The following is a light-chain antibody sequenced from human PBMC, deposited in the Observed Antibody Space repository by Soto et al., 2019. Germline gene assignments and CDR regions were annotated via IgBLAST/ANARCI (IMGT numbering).Light chain of an antibody. V-gene: IGLV1-40*01. Sequence: QSVLTQPPSVSGAPGQRVTIACTGSSSNIGADYDVHWYQQLPGIAPKLLIYGNSNPPSGVPDRFSGSKSGTSASLAITGLQAEDEVDCQSYDSSLSAVVFGGGTKLTVL. CDR3: QSYDSSLSAVV. CDR1: SSNIGADYD. J-gene: IGLJ3*02. CDR2: GNS.